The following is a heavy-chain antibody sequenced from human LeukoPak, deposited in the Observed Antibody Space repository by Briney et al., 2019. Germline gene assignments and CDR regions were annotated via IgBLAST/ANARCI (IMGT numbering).Heavy chain of an antibody. Sequence: GGSLRLSCAASGFTFSSYEVNWVRQAPGKGLEWVSYICSSDSNIYYADSVKGRFTISRDNAKNSLYLQMNSLIAEDTAVYYCARAYYDILTGYYGSAPPFYYFDYWGQGTLVTVSS. D-gene: IGHD3-9*01. CDR2: ICSSDSNI. J-gene: IGHJ4*02. CDR3: ARAYYDILTGYYGSAPPFYYFDY. V-gene: IGHV3-48*03. CDR1: GFTFSSYE.